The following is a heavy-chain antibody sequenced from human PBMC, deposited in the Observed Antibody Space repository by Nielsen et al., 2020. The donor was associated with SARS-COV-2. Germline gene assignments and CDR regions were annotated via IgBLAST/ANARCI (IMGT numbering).Heavy chain of an antibody. CDR1: GGFSGSGGYS. Sequence: SETLSLTCAVSGGFSGSGGYSWSWIRQPPGKGLEWIGFLYHSGSTYYNPSLRSRVTISLDRSKNQFSLRLNSVTAADTAVYYCARVSNSGWIFDYWGQGIRITASS. CDR2: LYHSGST. CDR3: ARVSNSGWIFDY. D-gene: IGHD6-19*01. J-gene: IGHJ4*02. V-gene: IGHV4-30-2*01.